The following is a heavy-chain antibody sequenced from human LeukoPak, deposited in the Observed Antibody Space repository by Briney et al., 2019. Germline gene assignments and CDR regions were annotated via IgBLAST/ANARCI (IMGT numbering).Heavy chain of an antibody. CDR3: AKAGDYSNYVFDY. V-gene: IGHV3-23*01. D-gene: IGHD4-11*01. CDR1: GFTFSTYA. CDR2: ISGSGGST. J-gene: IGHJ4*02. Sequence: GGSLRLSCAASGFTFSTYAMTWVRQAPGKGLEWVSVISGSGGSTYYADSVKGRFTISRDNSKNTLYLQMNSLRAEDTAVYYCAKAGDYSNYVFDYWGQGTLVTASS.